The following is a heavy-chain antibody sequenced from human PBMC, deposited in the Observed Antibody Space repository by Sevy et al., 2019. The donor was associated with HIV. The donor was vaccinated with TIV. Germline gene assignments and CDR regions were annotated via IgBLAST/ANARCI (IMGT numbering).Heavy chain of an antibody. Sequence: SETLSLTCAVYGGSFSGYYWSWIRQPPGKGLEWIGEINHSGSTNYNPSPKSRVTISVDTSKNQFSLKLSSVTAADTAVYYCARGPHILTGYYTRFWDYWGQGTLVTVSS. V-gene: IGHV4-34*01. J-gene: IGHJ4*02. D-gene: IGHD3-9*01. CDR1: GGSFSGYY. CDR3: ARGPHILTGYYTRFWDY. CDR2: INHSGST.